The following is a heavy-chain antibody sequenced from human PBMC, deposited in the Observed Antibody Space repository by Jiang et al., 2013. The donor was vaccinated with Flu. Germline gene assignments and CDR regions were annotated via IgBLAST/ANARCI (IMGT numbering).Heavy chain of an antibody. CDR2: INPDDSDA. V-gene: IGHV5-51*01. CDR3: TRPTNEWLLRH. Sequence: GAEVKKPGESLKISCKGSGYSFSTYWIGWVRQMPGKGPEWMGIINPDDSDARYSPSFEGQVTISADKSISTAYLQWSSLRASDTAMYYCTRPTNEWLLRHWGQGTLVTVSS. J-gene: IGHJ1*01. CDR1: GYSFSTYW. D-gene: IGHD3-3*01.